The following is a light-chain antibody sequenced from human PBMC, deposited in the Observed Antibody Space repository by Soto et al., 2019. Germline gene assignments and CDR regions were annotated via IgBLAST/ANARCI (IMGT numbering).Light chain of an antibody. CDR2: GVT. CDR3: TSYTSSSTHV. V-gene: IGLV2-14*01. Sequence: QSALTQPASVSGSPGQSITISCTGTSSDIGGYDYVSWYQHHPGKAPKFIIYGVTNRPSGVSHRFSGSKSVNTASLTISGLQAEDEADYYCTSYTSSSTHVFGTGTKLTVL. J-gene: IGLJ1*01. CDR1: SSDIGGYDY.